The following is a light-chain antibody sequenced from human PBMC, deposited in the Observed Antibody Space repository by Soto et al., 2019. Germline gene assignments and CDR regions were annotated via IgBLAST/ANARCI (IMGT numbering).Light chain of an antibody. J-gene: IGKJ2*01. Sequence: EIVMTQSPATLSVSPGERATLSCRASQSVSSNLAWYQQKPGQAPRLLIYGASTRATGSPARFSGSGSGTEFTLTISSLQSEDFAVYYCQQYNNWYTFGQGTKLEIK. V-gene: IGKV3-15*01. CDR3: QQYNNWYT. CDR1: QSVSSN. CDR2: GAS.